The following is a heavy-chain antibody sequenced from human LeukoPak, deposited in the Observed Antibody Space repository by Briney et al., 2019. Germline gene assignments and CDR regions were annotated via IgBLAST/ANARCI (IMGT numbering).Heavy chain of an antibody. D-gene: IGHD3-10*01. CDR3: ARRVHGSGRREH. V-gene: IGHV4-39*01. CDR1: GDSITSSGYS. CDR2: THYIGTT. J-gene: IGHJ4*02. Sequence: SETLSLTCNVSGDSITSSGYSWGWIRPPPGKGLEWIGNTHYIGTTNYHPSLRRRVCMSVDSAKTPFSLTMTSVPAADTAVYYCARRVHGSGRREHWGQGTLITVSS.